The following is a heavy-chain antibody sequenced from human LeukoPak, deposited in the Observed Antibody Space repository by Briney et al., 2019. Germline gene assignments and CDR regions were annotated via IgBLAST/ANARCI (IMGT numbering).Heavy chain of an antibody. CDR3: ARVATNYDFWSGYYSHYYYYGMDV. Sequence: GASVKVSCKASGYTFTSYGISWVRQAPGQGLEWMGWIGAYNGNTNYAQKLQGRVTMTTDTSTSTAYMELRSLRSDDTAVYYCARVATNYDFWSGYYSHYYYYGMDVWGQGTTVTVSS. J-gene: IGHJ6*02. CDR2: IGAYNGNT. V-gene: IGHV1-18*01. CDR1: GYTFTSYG. D-gene: IGHD3-3*01.